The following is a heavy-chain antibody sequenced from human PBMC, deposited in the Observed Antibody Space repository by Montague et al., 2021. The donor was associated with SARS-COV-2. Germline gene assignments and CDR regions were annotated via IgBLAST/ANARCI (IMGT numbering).Heavy chain of an antibody. V-gene: IGHV4-4*02. D-gene: IGHD3-3*01. CDR3: GGTWVYFSPVDV. J-gene: IGHJ6*02. CDR1: GGSISSREW. CDR2: IHQSESGRT. Sequence: SETLSLTCAVSGGSISSREWWSWVRQPPGKGLEWIGEIHQSESGRTNXXXSLKSRVTISIDQSKNYFSLNLTFMTAADTAVYYCGGTWVYFSPVDVWGQGTTVIVSS.